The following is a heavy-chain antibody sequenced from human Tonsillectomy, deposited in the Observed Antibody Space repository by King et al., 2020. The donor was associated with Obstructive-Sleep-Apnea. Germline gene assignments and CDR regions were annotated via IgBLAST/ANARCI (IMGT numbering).Heavy chain of an antibody. D-gene: IGHD3-9*01. Sequence: VQLQESGPGLVKPSETLSLTCTVSGGSISSYYWSWIRQPPGKGLEWIGYIYYSGSTNYNPSLKSRVTISVDTSKNQFSLKLSSVTAADTAVYYCAREGRYYDILTGYYGYYGMDVWGQGTTVTVSS. V-gene: IGHV4-59*01. CDR3: AREGRYYDILTGYYGYYGMDV. CDR1: GGSISSYY. CDR2: IYYSGST. J-gene: IGHJ6*02.